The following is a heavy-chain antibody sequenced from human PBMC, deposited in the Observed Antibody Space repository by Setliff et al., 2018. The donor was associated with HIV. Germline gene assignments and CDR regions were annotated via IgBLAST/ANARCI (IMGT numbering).Heavy chain of an antibody. CDR2: INPSDGST. D-gene: IGHD2-21*02. Sequence: ASVKVSCKASGYTLTSNHMHWVRQAPGQGLEWMGIINPSDGSTDYLEKFQGRVTITRDMSTSTAYMELSSLRSEDTAVYYCAAGLLGVTYAPSFDYWGQGALVTVSS. V-gene: IGHV1-46*01. CDR3: AAGLLGVTYAPSFDY. CDR1: GYTLTSNH. J-gene: IGHJ4*02.